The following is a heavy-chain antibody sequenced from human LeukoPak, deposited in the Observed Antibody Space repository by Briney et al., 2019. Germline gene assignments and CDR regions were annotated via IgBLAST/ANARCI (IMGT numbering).Heavy chain of an antibody. J-gene: IGHJ4*02. CDR1: SGSITSYY. Sequence: SETLSLTCTVSSGSITSYYWNWIRQPPGKGLEWIGYIYNSGSTKYNPSLKSRVTISVDRSKNQFSLKLSSVTAADTAVYYCARVGKGSPIDYWGQGTLVTVSS. D-gene: IGHD3-10*01. CDR3: ARVGKGSPIDY. CDR2: IYNSGST. V-gene: IGHV4-59*12.